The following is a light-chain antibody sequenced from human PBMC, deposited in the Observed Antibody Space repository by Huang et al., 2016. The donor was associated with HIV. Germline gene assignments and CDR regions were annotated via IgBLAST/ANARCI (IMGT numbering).Light chain of an antibody. CDR3: LQTYSTPPT. Sequence: DIQMTQSPSSLSASVGDRVIITCRAGDSINNYLNGYQQKPGKAPKLLIYGASRLQIGVPSRFSGTASGTDFTLTITGLQPEDSASYYCLQTYSTPPTFGQGTRLEI. J-gene: IGKJ1*01. CDR2: GAS. V-gene: IGKV1-39*01. CDR1: DSINNY.